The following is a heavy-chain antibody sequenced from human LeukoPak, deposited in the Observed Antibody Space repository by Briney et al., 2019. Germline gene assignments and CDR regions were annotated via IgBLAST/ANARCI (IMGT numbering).Heavy chain of an antibody. CDR1: GGTFSSYA. V-gene: IGHV1-69*13. CDR2: IIPIFGTA. Sequence: GASVKVSCKASGGTFSSYAISWVRQAPGQGLGWMGGIIPIFGTANYAQKFQGRVTITADESTSTAYMELSSLRSEDTAVYYCARDLGYYDSSGYQSDYWGQGTLVTVSS. J-gene: IGHJ4*02. D-gene: IGHD3-22*01. CDR3: ARDLGYYDSSGYQSDY.